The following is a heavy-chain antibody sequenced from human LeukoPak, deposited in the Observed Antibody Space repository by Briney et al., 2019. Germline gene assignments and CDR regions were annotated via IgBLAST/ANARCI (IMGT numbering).Heavy chain of an antibody. CDR3: ARDPQHYSDSSSLDC. V-gene: IGHV3-9*01. CDR1: GFTFDDYA. CDR2: ISWNSGSI. Sequence: PGRSLRLSCAASGFTFDDYAMHWVRQAPGKGLEWVSGISWNSGSIGYADSVKGRFTISRDNSKNTLYLQMHSLRAEDTALYFCARDPQHYSDSSSLDCWGQGTLVTVSS. J-gene: IGHJ4*02. D-gene: IGHD3-22*01.